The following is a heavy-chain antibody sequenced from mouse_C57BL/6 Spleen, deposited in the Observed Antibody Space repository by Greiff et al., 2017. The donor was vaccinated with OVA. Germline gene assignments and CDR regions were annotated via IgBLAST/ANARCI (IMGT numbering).Heavy chain of an antibody. Sequence: QVQLQQSGPELVKPGASVKISCKASGYAFSSSWMNWVKQRPGKGLEWIGRIYPGDGDTNYNGKFKGKATLTADKSSGTAYMQLSSLTSEDSAVYFCATYYYGSSDGGYFDYWGQGTTLTVSS. J-gene: IGHJ2*01. D-gene: IGHD1-1*01. V-gene: IGHV1-82*01. CDR3: ATYYYGSSDGGYFDY. CDR1: GYAFSSSW. CDR2: IYPGDGDT.